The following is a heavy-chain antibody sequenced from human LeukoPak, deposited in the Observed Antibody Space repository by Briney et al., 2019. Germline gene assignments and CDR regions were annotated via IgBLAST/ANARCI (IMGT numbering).Heavy chain of an antibody. Sequence: AAEKVSCKASGYTFTSYYIHWVRQAPGQGLEWMGIINPSGDSTSYAQRFHGRVTMTRDTSTSTVYMELNSLRSEDTAVYYCARDLDSSSWSICDFDYWGQGTLVTVSS. CDR2: INPSGDST. CDR3: ARDLDSSSWSICDFDY. V-gene: IGHV1-46*01. J-gene: IGHJ4*02. D-gene: IGHD6-13*01. CDR1: GYTFTSYY.